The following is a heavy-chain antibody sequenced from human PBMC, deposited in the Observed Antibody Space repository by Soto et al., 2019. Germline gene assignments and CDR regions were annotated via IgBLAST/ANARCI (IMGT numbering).Heavy chain of an antibody. Sequence: GGSLRLSCAASGFTFSSYGMHWVRQAPGKGLEWVAVISYDGSNKYYADSVKGRFTISRDNSKNTLYLQMNSLRAEDTAVYYCAKIVVVITTESNFDYWGQGTLVTVSS. D-gene: IGHD3-22*01. CDR3: AKIVVVITTESNFDY. J-gene: IGHJ4*02. V-gene: IGHV3-30*18. CDR1: GFTFSSYG. CDR2: ISYDGSNK.